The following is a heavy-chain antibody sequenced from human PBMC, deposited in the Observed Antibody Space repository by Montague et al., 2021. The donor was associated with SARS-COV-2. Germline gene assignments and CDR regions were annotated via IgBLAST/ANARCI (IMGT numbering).Heavy chain of an antibody. V-gene: IGHV4-59*01. J-gene: IGHJ4*02. CDR3: ARVFPRWLQFDPYFDY. CDR1: GGSISSYY. CDR2: IYYSGST. Sequence: SETLSLTCTVSGGSISSYYWSWIRQPPGKGLEWTGYIYYSGSTNYNPSLKSRVTISVDTSKNQFSLKLSSVTVADTAVYYCARVFPRWLQFDPYFDYWGQGTLVTVSS. D-gene: IGHD5-24*01.